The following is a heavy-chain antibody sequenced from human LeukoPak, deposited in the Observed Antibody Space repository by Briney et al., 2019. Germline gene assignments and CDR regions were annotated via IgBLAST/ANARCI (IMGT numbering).Heavy chain of an antibody. CDR1: GGSLSGYY. D-gene: IGHD3-22*01. CDR3: ARGTRSRNTYYYDSSGYLLDY. Sequence: PSETLSPTCAVYGGSLSGYYWSWIRQPPGKGLEWIGEINHSGSTNYNPSLKSRVTISVDTSKNQFSLKLSSVTAADTAVYYCARGTRSRNTYYYDSSGYLLDYWGQGTLVTVSS. J-gene: IGHJ4*02. V-gene: IGHV4-34*01. CDR2: INHSGST.